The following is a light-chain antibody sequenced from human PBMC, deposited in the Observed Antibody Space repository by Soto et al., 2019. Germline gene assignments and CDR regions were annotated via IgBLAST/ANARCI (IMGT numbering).Light chain of an antibody. CDR1: SSDVGGYNY. Sequence: QAVVTQPPSASGSPGQSVTISCTGTSSDVGGYNYVSWYQQHPGKAPKLMIYEVSKWPSGVPDRFSGSKSGNTASLTVSGLQAEDEADYYCSSYAGNNNLVFGGGTKLTVL. V-gene: IGLV2-8*01. J-gene: IGLJ2*01. CDR2: EVS. CDR3: SSYAGNNNLV.